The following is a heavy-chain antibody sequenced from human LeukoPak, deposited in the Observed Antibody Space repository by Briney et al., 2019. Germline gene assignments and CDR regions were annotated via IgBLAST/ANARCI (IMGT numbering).Heavy chain of an antibody. V-gene: IGHV3-21*01. Sequence: GSLRLSCAASGFTFSSYNMNWVRQAPGKGLEWVSSISRSNNYIYYVDSVKGRFTLSRDNAKRSVFVQMNSLRAEDTAVYYCVRDRRDGYNYVGPDYWGQGTLVTVSS. D-gene: IGHD5-24*01. J-gene: IGHJ4*02. CDR3: VRDRRDGYNYVGPDY. CDR1: GFTFSSYN. CDR2: ISRSNNYI.